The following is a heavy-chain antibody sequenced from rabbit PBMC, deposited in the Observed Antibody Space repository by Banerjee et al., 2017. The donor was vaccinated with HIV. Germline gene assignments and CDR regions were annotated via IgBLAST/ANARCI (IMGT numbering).Heavy chain of an antibody. CDR3: ARRYDSGGYYDL. Sequence: QSLEESGGDLVKPGASLTLTCTASGFSFSSSYYITWVRQAPGKGLEWIGCIGTGDGNTYYASWAKGRFTISKTSSTTVTLQMTSLTAADTATYFCARRYDSGGYYDLWGQGTLVTVS. CDR2: IGTGDGNT. CDR1: GFSFSSSYY. J-gene: IGHJ4*01. D-gene: IGHD1-1*01. V-gene: IGHV1S40*01.